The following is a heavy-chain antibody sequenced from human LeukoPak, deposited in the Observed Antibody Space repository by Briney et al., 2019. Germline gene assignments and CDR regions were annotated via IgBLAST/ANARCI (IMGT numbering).Heavy chain of an antibody. Sequence: GRSLRLSCEGSGFTFCDYGVGWFRQAPGKGLQWVTSIRSNTYGGSTEYVPSVKGRFTISRDDSNSIAYLQMNSLKAEDTAIYYCARVSRGGITASWFDPWGQGTLVTVSS. CDR1: GFTFCDYG. CDR2: IRSNTYGGST. CDR3: ARVSRGGITASWFDP. J-gene: IGHJ5*02. V-gene: IGHV3-49*03. D-gene: IGHD6-13*01.